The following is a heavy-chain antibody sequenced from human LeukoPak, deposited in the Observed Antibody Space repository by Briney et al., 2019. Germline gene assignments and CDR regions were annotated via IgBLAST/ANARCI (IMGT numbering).Heavy chain of an antibody. Sequence: SEPLSLTCAVSGGSISSGDYYWSWIRQPPGKGLERIGYIYDSGSTYYNPSLKSRVTISVDTSKNQFSLKLSSVTAADTAVYYCARVSSLYDFWSGYYSINWLDPWGQGTLVTVSS. CDR1: GGSISSGDYY. V-gene: IGHV4-30-4*08. J-gene: IGHJ5*02. CDR3: ARVSSLYDFWSGYYSINWLDP. D-gene: IGHD3-3*01. CDR2: IYDSGST.